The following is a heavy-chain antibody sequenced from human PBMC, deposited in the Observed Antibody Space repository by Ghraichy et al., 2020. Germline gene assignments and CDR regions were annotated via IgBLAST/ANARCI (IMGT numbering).Heavy chain of an antibody. J-gene: IGHJ5*02. CDR2: INPNSGGT. Sequence: ASVKVSCKASGYTFTGYYMHWVRQAPGQGLEWMGWINPNSGGTNYAQKFQGRVTMTSDTSISTAYMELSRLRSDDTAVYYCAREADPRYCSSTSCYGWFDPWGQGTLVTVSS. V-gene: IGHV1-2*02. D-gene: IGHD2-2*01. CDR1: GYTFTGYY. CDR3: AREADPRYCSSTSCYGWFDP.